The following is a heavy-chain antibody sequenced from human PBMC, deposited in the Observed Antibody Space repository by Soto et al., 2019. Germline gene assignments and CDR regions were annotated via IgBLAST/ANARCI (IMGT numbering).Heavy chain of an antibody. J-gene: IGHJ4*02. CDR1: GGSISSYY. V-gene: IGHV4-59*01. CDR3: AREDYDSSGSISPGFDY. D-gene: IGHD3-22*01. CDR2: IYYSGST. Sequence: QVQLQESGPGLVKPSETLSLTCTVSGGSISSYYWSWIRQPPGKGLEWIGYIYYSGSTNYNPSLKSGGSISVDTSTTRLSLKLSSVTAAETAVYYCAREDYDSSGSISPGFDYWGQGTLVTVSS.